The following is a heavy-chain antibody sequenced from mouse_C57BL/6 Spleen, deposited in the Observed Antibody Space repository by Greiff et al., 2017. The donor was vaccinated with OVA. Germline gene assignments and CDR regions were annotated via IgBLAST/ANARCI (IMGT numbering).Heavy chain of an antibody. V-gene: IGHV5-4*01. D-gene: IGHD1-1*01. CDR1: GFTFSSYA. Sequence: DVMLVESGGGLVKPGGSLKLSCAASGFTFSSYAMSWVRQTPEKRLEWVATISDGGSYTYYPDNVKGRFTISRDNAKNNLYLQMSHLKSEDTAMYYCARESYYGSKGYFDVWGTGTTVTVSS. CDR3: ARESYYGSKGYFDV. CDR2: ISDGGSYT. J-gene: IGHJ1*03.